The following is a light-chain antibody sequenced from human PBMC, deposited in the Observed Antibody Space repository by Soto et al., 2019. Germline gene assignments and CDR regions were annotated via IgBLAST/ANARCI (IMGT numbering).Light chain of an antibody. Sequence: DIQMTQSPSTLSASVGDRVTITCRASQSISSWLAWYQQKPGKAPKLLIYDASSLESGVPSRFSGSGSGTEFTLTISSLQPEDFATYYCQQSYSTSTFGGGTKVDI. CDR1: QSISSW. V-gene: IGKV1-5*01. J-gene: IGKJ4*01. CDR2: DAS. CDR3: QQSYSTST.